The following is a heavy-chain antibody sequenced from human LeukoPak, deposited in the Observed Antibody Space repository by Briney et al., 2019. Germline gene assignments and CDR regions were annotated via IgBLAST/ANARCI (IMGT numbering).Heavy chain of an antibody. V-gene: IGHV3-48*02. CDR2: ISSSSSTI. CDR3: MSLLVS. D-gene: IGHD2-15*01. J-gene: IGHJ4*02. CDR1: GFTFSTYW. Sequence: GGSLRLSCTASGFTFSTYWMSWVRQAPGKGLEWVSSISSSSSTIYYADSVKGRFTISRDNAKNSLYLQMNSLRDEDTAVYYCMSLLVSWGQGTLVTVSS.